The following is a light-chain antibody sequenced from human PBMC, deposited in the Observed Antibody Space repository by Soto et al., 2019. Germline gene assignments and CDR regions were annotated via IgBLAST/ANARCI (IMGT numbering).Light chain of an antibody. CDR1: QSVSSN. V-gene: IGKV3-15*01. J-gene: IGKJ4*01. CDR2: GAS. CDR3: QQYNNWPLG. Sequence: EIVMTQSPATLSVSPWERATLSCRASQSVSSNLAWYQQKPGQAPRLLIYGASTRATGIPARFNGSGSGTEFTLTISSLQSEDFAVYYCQQYNNWPLGFGGGTKVDI.